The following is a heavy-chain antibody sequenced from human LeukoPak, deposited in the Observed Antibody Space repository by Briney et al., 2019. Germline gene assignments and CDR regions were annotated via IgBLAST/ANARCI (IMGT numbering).Heavy chain of an antibody. Sequence: GGSLRLSCAASGFTFSNAWMSWVRQAPGKGLEWVGRIKSKTDGGTTDYAAPVKGRFTISRDDSKNTLYLQMNSLKTEDTAVYYCTTDHDYGYVWGSYRSFTGGLDYWGQGTLVTVSS. V-gene: IGHV3-15*01. CDR2: IKSKTDGGTT. CDR3: TTDHDYGYVWGSYRSFTGGLDY. D-gene: IGHD3-16*02. J-gene: IGHJ4*02. CDR1: GFTFSNAW.